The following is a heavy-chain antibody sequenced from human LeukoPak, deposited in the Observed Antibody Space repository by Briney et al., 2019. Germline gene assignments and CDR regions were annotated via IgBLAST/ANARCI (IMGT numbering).Heavy chain of an antibody. CDR3: ARSPTAMVSFAY. J-gene: IGHJ4*02. CDR2: IYYSGNT. V-gene: IGHV4-39*01. CDR1: GGSISSSDYC. D-gene: IGHD5-18*01. Sequence: SETLSLTCTVSGGSISSSDYCWGWIRQPPGKGLGWIGSIYYSGNTYYKPSLKSRVTISVDTPKNQCSLTLCFATAAHKTAYYCARSPTAMVSFAYWGQGTLVTVYS.